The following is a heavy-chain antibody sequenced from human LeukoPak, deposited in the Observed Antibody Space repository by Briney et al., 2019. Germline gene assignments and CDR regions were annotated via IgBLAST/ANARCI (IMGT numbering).Heavy chain of an antibody. D-gene: IGHD3-9*01. V-gene: IGHV4-59*01. J-gene: IGHJ5*02. CDR1: GGSISGYY. CDR2: ISDRGST. Sequence: SETLSLTCTVSGGSISGYYWSWIRQPPGKELQWIAYISDRGSTKYNLSLKSRVTISVDTSKNQFSLKLSDVIAAGTAVYYCARGFDGVAXXXDPWGQGTLVTVSS. CDR3: ARGFDGVAXXXDP.